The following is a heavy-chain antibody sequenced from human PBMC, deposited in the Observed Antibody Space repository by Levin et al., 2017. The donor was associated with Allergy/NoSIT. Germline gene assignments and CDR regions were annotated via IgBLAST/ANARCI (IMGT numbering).Heavy chain of an antibody. V-gene: IGHV5-51*01. Sequence: GESLKISCKGSGYTFTTNWLAWVRQMPGKGLEWMGVIYPGDSDTRYSPSFQGQVTISADKSISTAYLQWSSLKASDNAMYYCARQTARTTSSNPFDYWGQGTLVTVSS. CDR2: IYPGDSDT. D-gene: IGHD2-2*01. CDR3: ARQTARTTSSNPFDY. J-gene: IGHJ4*02. CDR1: GYTFTTNW.